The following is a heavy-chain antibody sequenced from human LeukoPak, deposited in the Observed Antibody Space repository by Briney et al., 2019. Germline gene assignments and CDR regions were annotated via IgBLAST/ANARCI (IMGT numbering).Heavy chain of an antibody. CDR3: ASGVARYYFDY. J-gene: IGHJ4*02. CDR2: ISYDGSNK. D-gene: IGHD2-15*01. V-gene: IGHV3-30*03. Sequence: GGSLRLSCAASGFTFSRYSMNWVRQAPGKGLEWVAVISYDGSNKYYADSVKGRFTISRDNSKNTLYLQMNSLRAEDTAVYYCASGVARYYFDYWGQGTLVTVSS. CDR1: GFTFSRYS.